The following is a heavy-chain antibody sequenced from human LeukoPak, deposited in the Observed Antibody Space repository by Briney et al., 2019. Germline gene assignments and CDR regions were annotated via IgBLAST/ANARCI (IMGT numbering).Heavy chain of an antibody. V-gene: IGHV1-2*06. CDR1: GYTFTGYY. Sequence: GASVKVSCKASGYTFTGYYIHWVRQAPGQGLEWMGRINPNNGGTNYAQKFQGRVTMTRDMSMSTAYMELSRLGSDDTAVYYCAGEDNSSGYRPFDIWGQGTMVTVPS. J-gene: IGHJ3*02. CDR2: INPNNGGT. D-gene: IGHD3-22*01. CDR3: AGEDNSSGYRPFDI.